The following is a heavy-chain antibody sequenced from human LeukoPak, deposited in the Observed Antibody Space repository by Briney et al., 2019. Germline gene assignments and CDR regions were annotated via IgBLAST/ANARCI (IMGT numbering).Heavy chain of an antibody. J-gene: IGHJ4*02. D-gene: IGHD3-22*01. CDR3: ARDLHYDSSGYYGY. Sequence: GGSLRLSCAASGFIFSSYGMHWVRLAPGKGLEWVAVIWYDGSNKYYADSVKGRFTISRDNSKNTLYLQMNSLRAEDTAVYYCARDLHYDSSGYYGYWGQGTLVTVSS. CDR2: IWYDGSNK. CDR1: GFIFSSYG. V-gene: IGHV3-33*01.